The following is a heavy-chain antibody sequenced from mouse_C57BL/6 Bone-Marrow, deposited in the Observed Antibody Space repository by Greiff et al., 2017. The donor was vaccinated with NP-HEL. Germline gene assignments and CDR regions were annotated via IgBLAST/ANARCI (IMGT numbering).Heavy chain of an antibody. V-gene: IGHV2-2*01. CDR3: ARNSWYYYFDY. J-gene: IGHJ2*01. Sequence: VQVVESGPGLVQPSQSLSITCTVSGFSLTSYGVHWVRQSPGKGLEWLGVIWRGGSTDYYAAFISRLSISKDNSQSQVFFKMNSLQADDTAIYYCARNSWYYYFDYWGQGTTLTVSS. CDR1: GFSLTSYG. D-gene: IGHD2-1*01. CDR2: IWRGGST.